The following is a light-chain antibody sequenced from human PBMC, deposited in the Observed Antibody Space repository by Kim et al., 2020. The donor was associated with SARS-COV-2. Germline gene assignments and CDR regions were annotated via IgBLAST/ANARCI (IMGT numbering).Light chain of an antibody. CDR2: ASS. J-gene: IGKJ4*01. CDR3: QQYYTYPLT. CDR1: QGVNIY. Sequence: ASTGERVTITCRASQGVNIYLAWYQQKPGTAPRLLIHASSTLHSGVPPRFTGSGAGTDFTLTINSLQSEDFATYYCQQYYTYPLTFGGGTKVDIK. V-gene: IGKV1-8*01.